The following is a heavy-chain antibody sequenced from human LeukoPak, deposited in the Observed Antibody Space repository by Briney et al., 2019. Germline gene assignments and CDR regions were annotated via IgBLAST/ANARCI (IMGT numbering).Heavy chain of an antibody. V-gene: IGHV4-4*09. J-gene: IGHJ4*02. Sequence: SETLSLTCTVSGGSISSYYGSWIPEPPGNGLGGIGYIYTSGNTNYNPSRKSRVTISVDTSKNQFSLKLSSVTAADTAVYCCARHSYSSSFFDYWGQGTLVTVSS. CDR3: ARHSYSSSFFDY. CDR2: IYTSGNT. CDR1: GGSISSYY. D-gene: IGHD6-6*01.